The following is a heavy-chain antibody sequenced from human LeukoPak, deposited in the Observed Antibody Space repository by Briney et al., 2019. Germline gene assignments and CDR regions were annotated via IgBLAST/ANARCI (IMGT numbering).Heavy chain of an antibody. CDR2: ISGSGDST. J-gene: IGHJ4*02. V-gene: IGHV3-23*01. D-gene: IGHD5-18*01. CDR3: AKDSVLRGHSYGFDF. CDR1: GGSFSSSSYY. Sequence: EPLSLPCTVSGGSFSSSSYYWGWIRQPPGKGLEWVSGISGSGDSTDHADSVKGRFIISRDNSKSTLSLQMDSLRAEDTAVYLCAKDSVLRGHSYGFDFWGQGTLVTVSS.